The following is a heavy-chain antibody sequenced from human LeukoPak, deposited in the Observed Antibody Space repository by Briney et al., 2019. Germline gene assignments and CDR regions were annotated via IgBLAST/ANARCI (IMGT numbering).Heavy chain of an antibody. CDR1: GRSISSADYY. Sequence: SETLSLTCTVSGRSISSADYYWSWIRQHPGRGLEWIGYIYYSGNTYYNPSLKSRLTISVDTSKNQFSLKLSSVTAADTAVYYCARAPKHTNSWYYFDYWDQGTLVSVSS. J-gene: IGHJ4*02. D-gene: IGHD2-2*01. V-gene: IGHV4-31*02. CDR3: ARAPKHTNSWYYFDY. CDR2: IYYSGNT.